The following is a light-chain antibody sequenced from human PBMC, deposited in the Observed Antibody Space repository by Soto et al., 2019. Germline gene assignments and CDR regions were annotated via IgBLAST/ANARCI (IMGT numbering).Light chain of an antibody. CDR3: QQYHSFSFT. CDR2: DVF. CDR1: QSITYW. Sequence: DIQMTQSPSSLSASVGDRVTITCRASQSITYWFAWYQQKPGRAPKLLIYDVFNLQSGVPSRFSGSGSGTEVTLTISSLQPDDSATYYCQQYHSFSFTFGQGTKLEIK. J-gene: IGKJ2*01. V-gene: IGKV1-5*01.